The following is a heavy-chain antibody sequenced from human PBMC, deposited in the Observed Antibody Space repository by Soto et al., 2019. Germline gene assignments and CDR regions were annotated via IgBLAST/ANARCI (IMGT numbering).Heavy chain of an antibody. CDR1: AFTLSNNG. CDR3: ARDWGVLYHDRDRHIPHLDS. D-gene: IGHD3-10*01. Sequence: EVQLVESGGGLVQPGGSLRLSCTAPAFTLSNNGMNWVRQAPGKGLEWISFISIGDTSIYYADSVKGRFTISRDRAKNSLYLQMNSLRDEDTAVYFCARDWGVLYHDRDRHIPHLDSWGQGTLVTVSS. J-gene: IGHJ4*02. CDR2: ISIGDTSI. V-gene: IGHV3-48*02.